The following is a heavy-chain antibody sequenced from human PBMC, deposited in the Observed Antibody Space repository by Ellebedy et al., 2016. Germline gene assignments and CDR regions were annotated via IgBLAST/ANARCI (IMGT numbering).Heavy chain of an antibody. CDR3: ARWDDTRKAFDM. V-gene: IGHV4-39*07. CDR1: GGSISSSNYY. CDR2: IFYTGST. J-gene: IGHJ3*02. Sequence: SETLSLTCTVSGGSISSSNYYWGWVRQPPGKGLEWIGIIFYTGSTNYNPSLKSRVTISVDTSKNQFSLKLSSVTAADTAVYFCARWDDTRKAFDMWGQGTMVTVSS. D-gene: IGHD1-26*01.